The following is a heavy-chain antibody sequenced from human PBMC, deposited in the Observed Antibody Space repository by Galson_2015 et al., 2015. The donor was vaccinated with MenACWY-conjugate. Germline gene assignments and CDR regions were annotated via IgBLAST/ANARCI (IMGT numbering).Heavy chain of an antibody. D-gene: IGHD1-26*01. CDR1: GFSFFRYA. CDR3: VKDLWELTS. CDR2: ISASGETK. J-gene: IGHJ4*02. Sequence: SLRLSCAAFGFSFFRYAMTWVRQAPGKGLEWVCAISASGETKYYGGSVEGRFSISRDDSKNMLYLQMNSLRAEDTAVYYCVKDLWELTSWGQGTLVTVSS. V-gene: IGHV3-23*01.